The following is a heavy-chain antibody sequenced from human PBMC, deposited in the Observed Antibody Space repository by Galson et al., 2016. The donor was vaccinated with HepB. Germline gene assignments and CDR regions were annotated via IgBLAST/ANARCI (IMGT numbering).Heavy chain of an antibody. Sequence: SLRLSCAASGFTFSSYSMNWVRQAPGKGLEWVSSISSSSSYIYYADSVKGRFTISRDNAKNSLYLQMNSLRAEDTAVYYCAREGNIAPPPAFDYWGQGTLVTVSS. CDR1: GFTFSSYS. D-gene: IGHD2/OR15-2a*01. CDR2: ISSSSSYI. J-gene: IGHJ4*02. V-gene: IGHV3-21*01. CDR3: AREGNIAPPPAFDY.